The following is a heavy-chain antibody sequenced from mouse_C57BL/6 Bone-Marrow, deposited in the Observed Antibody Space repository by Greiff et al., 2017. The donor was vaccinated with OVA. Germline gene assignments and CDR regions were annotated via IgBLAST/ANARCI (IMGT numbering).Heavy chain of an antibody. Sequence: QVQLQQPGAELVRPGSSVKLSCKASGYTFTSYWMDWVQQRPGQGLEWIGNIYPSDSETHYNQKFKDKATLTVDKSSSTAYMQLSSLTSEDSAVYYCAVLLRPHYFDYGGQGTTLTVSS. CDR1: GYTFTSYW. V-gene: IGHV1-61*01. CDR3: AVLLRPHYFDY. J-gene: IGHJ2*01. CDR2: IYPSDSET. D-gene: IGHD1-1*01.